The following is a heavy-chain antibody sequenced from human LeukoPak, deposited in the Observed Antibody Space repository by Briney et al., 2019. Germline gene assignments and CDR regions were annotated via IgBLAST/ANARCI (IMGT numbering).Heavy chain of an antibody. D-gene: IGHD6-13*01. CDR3: AKGTAAAGFGYYYYYGMDV. CDR1: GFTFDDYA. J-gene: IGHJ6*02. CDR2: ISWNSGSI. Sequence: GGSLRLSCAASGFTFDDYAMHWVRQAPGKGLEWVSGISWNSGSIGYADSVKGRFTISRDNAKNSLYLQMNSLRAEDTALYYCAKGTAAAGFGYYYYYGMDVWGQGTTVTVSS. V-gene: IGHV3-9*01.